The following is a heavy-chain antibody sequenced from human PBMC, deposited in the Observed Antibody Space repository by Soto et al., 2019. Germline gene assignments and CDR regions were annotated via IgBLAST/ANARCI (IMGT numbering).Heavy chain of an antibody. CDR1: GGSISSSSYY. J-gene: IGHJ6*02. Sequence: SETLSLTCTVPGGSISSSSYYWGWIRQPPGKGLEWIGSIYYSGSTYYNPSLKSRVTISVDTSKNQFSLKLSSVTAADTAVYYCARQAYYYGSGSYFRPFYYYYGMDVWGQGTTVTVSS. V-gene: IGHV4-39*01. CDR3: ARQAYYYGSGSYFRPFYYYYGMDV. D-gene: IGHD3-10*01. CDR2: IYYSGST.